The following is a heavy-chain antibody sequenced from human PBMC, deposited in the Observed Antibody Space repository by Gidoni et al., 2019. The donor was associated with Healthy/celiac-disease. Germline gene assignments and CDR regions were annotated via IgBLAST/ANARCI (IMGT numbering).Heavy chain of an antibody. CDR1: GFTFSDYY. V-gene: IGHV3-11*01. J-gene: IGHJ2*01. CDR3: ARDTNWGFNWYFDL. D-gene: IGHD7-27*01. CDR2: ISSSGSTI. Sequence: QVQLVESGGGLVKPGGSLRLSCAASGFTFSDYYMSWIRQAPGKGLEWVSYISSSGSTIHYADSVKGRFTISRDSAKNSLYLQMNSLRAEDTAVYYCARDTNWGFNWYFDLWGRGTLVTVSS.